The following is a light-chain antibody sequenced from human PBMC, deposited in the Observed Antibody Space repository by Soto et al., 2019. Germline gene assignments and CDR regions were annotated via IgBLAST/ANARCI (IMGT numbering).Light chain of an antibody. J-gene: IGLJ1*01. CDR3: SSYTSSTTDV. V-gene: IGLV2-14*03. CDR2: DVN. CDR1: SSDVGAYNY. Sequence: QSALTQPASVSGSPGQSITISCTGTSSDVGAYNYVSWYQQHPGKAPKLMIYDVNNRPSGVSNRFSGSKSGNTASLTISGLQAGDEADYYCSSYTSSTTDVFGAGTK.